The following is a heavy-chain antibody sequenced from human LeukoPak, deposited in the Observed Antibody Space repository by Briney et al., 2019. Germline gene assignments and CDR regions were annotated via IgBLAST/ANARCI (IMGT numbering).Heavy chain of an antibody. CDR2: IYPGDSDT. CDR1: GYSFTSYW. V-gene: IGHV5-51*03. D-gene: IGHD3-22*01. CDR3: ARTGDDSSGYLGY. Sequence: PGESLTLSCTGSGYSFTSYWIGWVRQMPGKGLEWIGVIYPGDSDTRYSPSFQGQVTISADKSISTAYLQWSSLKASDTAMYYCARTGDDSSGYLGYCGQGTLVTASS. J-gene: IGHJ4*02.